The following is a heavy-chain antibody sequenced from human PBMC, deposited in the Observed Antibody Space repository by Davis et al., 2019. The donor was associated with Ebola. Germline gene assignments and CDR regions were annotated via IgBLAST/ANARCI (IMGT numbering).Heavy chain of an antibody. Sequence: SETLSLTCTVSGGSVSSGSYYWSWIRQPPGKGLEWIGYIYYSGSTNYNPSLKSRVTISVDTSRNQFSLKLSSVTAADTAMYYCARVYYDILTGLTLFDYWGQGTLVTVSS. CDR2: IYYSGST. CDR1: GGSVSSGSYY. CDR3: ARVYYDILTGLTLFDY. J-gene: IGHJ4*02. V-gene: IGHV4-61*01. D-gene: IGHD3-9*01.